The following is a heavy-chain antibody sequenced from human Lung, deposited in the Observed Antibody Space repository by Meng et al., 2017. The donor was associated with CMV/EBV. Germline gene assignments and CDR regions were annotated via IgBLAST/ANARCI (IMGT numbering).Heavy chain of an antibody. CDR3: ASFPPPGKQWLVTDY. CDR1: GGSISSSNW. V-gene: IGHV4-4*02. Sequence: GHLQASGPGPVKPSGTLSLTCAVSGGSISSSNWWSWVRQPPGKGLEWIGEIYHSGSTNYNPSLKSRVTISVDKSKNQFSLKLSSVTAADTAVYYCASFPPPGKQWLVTDYWGQGTLVTVSS. CDR2: IYHSGST. D-gene: IGHD6-19*01. J-gene: IGHJ4*02.